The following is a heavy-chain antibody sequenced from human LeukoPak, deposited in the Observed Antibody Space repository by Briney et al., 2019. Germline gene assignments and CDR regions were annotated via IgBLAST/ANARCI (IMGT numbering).Heavy chain of an antibody. J-gene: IGHJ4*02. D-gene: IGHD2-2*01. V-gene: IGHV1-24*01. CDR3: VEDHSCPGLC. CDR1: GYTLTELS. CDR2: FDPEDGET. Sequence: RWASVKVSCKVSGYTLTELSMHWVRQAPGKGLEWMGGFDPEDGETIYAQKFQGRVTMTEDTSTDTAYMELSSLRSEDTAVYYCVEDHSCPGLCWGQGTLVTVSS.